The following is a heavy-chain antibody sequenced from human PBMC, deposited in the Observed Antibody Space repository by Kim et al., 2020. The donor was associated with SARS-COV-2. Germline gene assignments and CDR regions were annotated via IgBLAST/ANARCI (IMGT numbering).Heavy chain of an antibody. CDR1: GFNFGDYA. J-gene: IGHJ5*02. D-gene: IGHD4-4*01. CDR2: IRSKASGETT. Sequence: GGSLRLSCTGSGFNFGDYAMSWFRQAPGKGLEWVGFIRSKASGETTEYAASVNGRFTISRDDSKSIAYLQMNSLKSDDTAVYYCTRDQAAVTLDPWGQGT. V-gene: IGHV3-49*03. CDR3: TRDQAAVTLDP.